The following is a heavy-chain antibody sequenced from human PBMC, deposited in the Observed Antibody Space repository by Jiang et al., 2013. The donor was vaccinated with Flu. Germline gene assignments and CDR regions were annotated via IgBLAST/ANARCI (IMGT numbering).Heavy chain of an antibody. J-gene: IGHJ4*02. CDR1: GDSVSSNSAS. V-gene: IGHV6-1*01. CDR3: ARVSRGSDWAFYYDTSGYLGHYFDS. D-gene: IGHD3-22*01. CDR2: TYYRSKWYN. Sequence: GLVKPSQTLSLTCAISGDSVSSNSASWNWIRQSPSRGLEWLGRTYYRSKWYNDYAVSVKSRITFNPDTSKNLVSLQLNSVTPEDTAVYYCARVSRGSDWAFYYDTSGYLGHYFDSWGQGTL.